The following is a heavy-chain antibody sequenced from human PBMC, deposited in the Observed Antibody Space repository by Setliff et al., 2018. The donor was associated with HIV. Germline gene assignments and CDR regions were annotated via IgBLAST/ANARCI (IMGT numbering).Heavy chain of an antibody. CDR3: ATDSPSFY. CDR2: ISSSSSSI. D-gene: IGHD2-2*01. Sequence: GGSLRLSCAASGFTFSTYSLNWVRQAPGKGLEWISCISSSSSSIYYAGYVKGRFTISRGNAKNSLYLQMKSLRAEDTALYYCATDSPSFYWGQGTLVTVSS. CDR1: GFTFSTYS. V-gene: IGHV3-48*01. J-gene: IGHJ4*02.